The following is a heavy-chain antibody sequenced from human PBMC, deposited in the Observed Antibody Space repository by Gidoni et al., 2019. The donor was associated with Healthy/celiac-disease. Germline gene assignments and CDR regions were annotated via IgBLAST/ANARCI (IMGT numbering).Heavy chain of an antibody. CDR1: DGSLSSYY. CDR2: NDYSGST. J-gene: IGHJ5*02. V-gene: IGHV4-59*08. CDR3: ARRILGEGSSWYGWFDP. D-gene: IGHD6-13*01. Sequence: QVQLQESGPGLLKPSEPLSRTCTVPDGSLSSYYWSWSRQPPGKGLEWIVYNDYSGSTNYNPSLKSRVTISVDTSKNQFSLKLSSVTAADTAVYYCARRILGEGSSWYGWFDPWGQGTLVTVSS.